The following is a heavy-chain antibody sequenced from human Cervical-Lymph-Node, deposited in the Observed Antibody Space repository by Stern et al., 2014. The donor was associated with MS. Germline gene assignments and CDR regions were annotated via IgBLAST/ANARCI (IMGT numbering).Heavy chain of an antibody. J-gene: IGHJ4*02. V-gene: IGHV5-51*01. CDR1: GYTFTSYW. Sequence: VQLVQSGPEVKRPGASLKISCQASGYTFTSYWIGWVRQMPGKGLEWIAIIFPVGWNITYSPSFQGKVTISADKSSSTAYLQWNNLKASDTAIYYCARQRYLDYWGQGTLVTVSS. CDR2: IFPVGWNI. CDR3: ARQRYLDY.